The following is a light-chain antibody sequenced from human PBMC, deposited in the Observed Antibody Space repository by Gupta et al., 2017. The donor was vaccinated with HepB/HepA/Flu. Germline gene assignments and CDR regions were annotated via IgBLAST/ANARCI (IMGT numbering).Light chain of an antibody. Sequence: IVLTQSPGTLSLSPGERATLSCRASQSVSSSYLAWYQQKPGQAPSLLIYGASSRATGIPDRFSGSGSGTDFTLTISRLEPEDFAVYYCQQYGSSPPLTFGGGTKVEIK. CDR2: GAS. CDR3: QQYGSSPPLT. CDR1: QSVSSSY. J-gene: IGKJ4*01. V-gene: IGKV3-20*01.